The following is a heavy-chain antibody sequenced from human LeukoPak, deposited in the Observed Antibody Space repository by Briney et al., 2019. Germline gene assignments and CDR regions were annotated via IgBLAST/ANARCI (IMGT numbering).Heavy chain of an antibody. D-gene: IGHD2-21*02. J-gene: IGHJ4*02. CDR3: VREDTPATANY. Sequence: GGSLRLSCAASGFNFANHAMSWVRQTAGKGLEWVSAISGGGDITYHADSVKGRFTISRDNSKDTLFLQMHSLRPGDTAVYYCVREDTPATANYWGQGTLVTISS. CDR2: ISGGGDIT. CDR1: GFNFANHA. V-gene: IGHV3-23*01.